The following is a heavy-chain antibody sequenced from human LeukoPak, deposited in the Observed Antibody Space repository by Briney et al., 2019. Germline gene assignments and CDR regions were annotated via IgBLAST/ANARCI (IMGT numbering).Heavy chain of an antibody. Sequence: EGSLRLSCAASGFTFSSYSMNWVRQAPGKGLEWVSSISSSSSYIYYADSVKGRFTISRDNAKNSLYLQMNSLRAEDTAVYYCARARDGDYWSDFDYWGQGTLVTVSS. V-gene: IGHV3-21*01. D-gene: IGHD4-17*01. J-gene: IGHJ4*02. CDR2: ISSSSSYI. CDR3: ARARDGDYWSDFDY. CDR1: GFTFSSYS.